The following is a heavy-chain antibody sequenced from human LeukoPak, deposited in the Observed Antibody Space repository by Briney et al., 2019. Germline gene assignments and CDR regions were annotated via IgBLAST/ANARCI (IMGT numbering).Heavy chain of an antibody. CDR2: IATDGRDK. CDR3: AKDSKVAAAGYFFDY. V-gene: IGHV3-30*18. D-gene: IGHD6-13*01. CDR1: GFTFNNYG. J-gene: IGHJ4*02. Sequence: PGRSLRLSCAASGFTFNNYGMHWVRQAPGKGLEWVAVIATDGRDKKYADSVKGRFTISRDNSKNTLYLEMNSLRPEDTAVYHCAKDSKVAAAGYFFDYWGQGTLVTVSS.